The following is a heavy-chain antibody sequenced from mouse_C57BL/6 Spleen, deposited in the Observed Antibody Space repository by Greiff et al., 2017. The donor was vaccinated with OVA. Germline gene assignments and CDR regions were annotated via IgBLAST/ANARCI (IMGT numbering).Heavy chain of an antibody. Sequence: QVQLQQSGAELVRPGASVTLSCKASGYTFTDYEMHWVKQTPVHGLEWIGAIDPETGGTAYNQKFKGTAILTADKSSSTAYMELRSLTSEDSAVYYCTRSGNDPDYWGQGTTLTVSS. J-gene: IGHJ2*01. V-gene: IGHV1-15*01. D-gene: IGHD2-12*01. CDR1: GYTFTDYE. CDR3: TRSGNDPDY. CDR2: IDPETGGT.